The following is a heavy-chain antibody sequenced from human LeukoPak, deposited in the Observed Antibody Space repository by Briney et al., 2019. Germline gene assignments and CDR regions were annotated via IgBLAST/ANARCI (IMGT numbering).Heavy chain of an antibody. J-gene: IGHJ4*02. D-gene: IGHD2-15*01. V-gene: IGHV3-21*01. CDR2: INSSSSYI. CDR3: ARDPPRGSCIDY. CDR1: GFTFSSYS. Sequence: GGSLRLSCAASGFTFSSYSMNWVRQAPGKGLEWVSSINSSSSYIYYADSVKGRFTISRDNAKNSLYLQMNSLRAEDTAVYYCARDPPRGSCIDYWGQGTLVTVSS.